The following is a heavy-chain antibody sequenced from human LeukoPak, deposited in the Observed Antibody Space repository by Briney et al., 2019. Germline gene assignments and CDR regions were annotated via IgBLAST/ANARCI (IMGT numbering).Heavy chain of an antibody. V-gene: IGHV4-59*01. Sequence: PSETLSLTCTVSGGSISSYYWSWIRQSPGKGLEWIGYIYYSGSTNYNPSLKGRVTISVDTSKNQFSLKLSSVTAADTAVYYCARETVAVAGFDYWGQGTLVTVSS. CDR3: ARETVAVAGFDY. J-gene: IGHJ4*02. CDR1: GGSISSYY. CDR2: IYYSGST. D-gene: IGHD6-19*01.